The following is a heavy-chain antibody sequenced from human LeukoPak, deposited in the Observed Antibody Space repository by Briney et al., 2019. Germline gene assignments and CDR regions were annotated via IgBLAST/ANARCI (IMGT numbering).Heavy chain of an antibody. D-gene: IGHD1-20*01. J-gene: IGHJ3*02. Sequence: PSETLSLTCAVYGGSFSSYYWSWIRQPPGKGLEWIGEINHSGSTNYNPSLKSRVTISVDTSKNQFSLKLSSVTAADTAVYYCASARYNWTGAFDIWGQGTMVTVSS. CDR1: GGSFSSYY. CDR3: ASARYNWTGAFDI. V-gene: IGHV4-34*01. CDR2: INHSGST.